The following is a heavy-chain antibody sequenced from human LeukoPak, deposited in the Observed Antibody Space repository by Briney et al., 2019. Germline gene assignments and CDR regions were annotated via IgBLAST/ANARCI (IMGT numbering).Heavy chain of an antibody. CDR3: ARKAGVYCDSTSCYYAY. Sequence: ASVKLSCKASGYSFTGYYMHWVRQAPGQGPEWMGWINPNSVGTNYAQKFQGRVTMTRDTSISTAYMELSRLRSDDTAVYYCARKAGVYCDSTSCYYAYWGQGTLVTVSS. V-gene: IGHV1-2*02. CDR1: GYSFTGYY. CDR2: INPNSVGT. J-gene: IGHJ4*02. D-gene: IGHD2-2*01.